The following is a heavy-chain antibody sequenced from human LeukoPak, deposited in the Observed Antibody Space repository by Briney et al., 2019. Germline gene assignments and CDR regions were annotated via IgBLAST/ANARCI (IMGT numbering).Heavy chain of an antibody. J-gene: IGHJ6*03. V-gene: IGHV1-69*05. D-gene: IGHD2-21*01. CDR3: ARNRRVIREKYYYYYYYMDV. CDR2: IIPIFGTA. CDR1: GGTFSSYA. Sequence: SVKVSCKASGGTFSSYAISWVRQAPGQGLEWMGRIIPIFGTANYSQKFQGRVTITTDESTSTAYMELSSLRSEDTAVYYCARNRRVIREKYYYYYYYMDVWGKGTTVTVSS.